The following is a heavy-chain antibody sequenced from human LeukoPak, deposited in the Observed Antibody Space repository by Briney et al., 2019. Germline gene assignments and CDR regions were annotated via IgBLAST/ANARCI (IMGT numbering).Heavy chain of an antibody. D-gene: IGHD3-22*01. CDR1: GGSISSGGYS. CDR2: IYHSGST. V-gene: IGHV4-30-2*01. Sequence: SETLSLTCAVSGGSISSGGYSWSWIRQPPGKGLEWIGYIYHSGSTYYNPSLKSRVTISVDRSKNQSSLKLSSVTAADTAVYYCARGTQQETYYYDSSGYYFDYWGQGTLVTVSS. CDR3: ARGTQQETYYYDSSGYYFDY. J-gene: IGHJ4*02.